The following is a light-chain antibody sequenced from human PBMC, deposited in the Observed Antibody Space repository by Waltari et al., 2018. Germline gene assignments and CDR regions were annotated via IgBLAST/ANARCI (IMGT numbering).Light chain of an antibody. J-gene: IGLJ1*01. V-gene: IGLV2-23*02. CDR1: SRDVGSYNL. CDR3: CSYAGSSTSV. Sequence: QSALTQPASVSGSPGQSITISCTGTSRDVGSYNLVSWYQQHPGKAPKLMSYEVSKRPSGVSNRFSGSKSGNTASLTISGLQAEDEADYYCCSYAGSSTSVFGTGTKVTVL. CDR2: EVS.